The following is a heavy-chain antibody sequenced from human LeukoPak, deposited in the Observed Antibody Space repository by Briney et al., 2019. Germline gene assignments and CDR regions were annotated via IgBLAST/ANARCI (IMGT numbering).Heavy chain of an antibody. Sequence: ASVKVSFKSSGYTFTTYGINWVRQAPGQGLEWMGWMSAYNGDTNYAQNVQGRVTMTTDTSTSTAHMELRSLRSDDTAVYYCATTAPTGTGVDFWGQGTLVTVSS. CDR1: GYTFTTYG. CDR2: MSAYNGDT. V-gene: IGHV1-18*01. D-gene: IGHD1-1*01. CDR3: ATTAPTGTGVDF. J-gene: IGHJ4*02.